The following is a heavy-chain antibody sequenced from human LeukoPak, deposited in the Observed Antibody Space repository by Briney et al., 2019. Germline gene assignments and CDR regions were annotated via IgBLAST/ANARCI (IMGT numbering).Heavy chain of an antibody. D-gene: IGHD3-10*01. Sequence: SETLSLTCAVYGGSFSGYYWSWIRQPPGKGLEWIEEINHSGSTNYNPSLKSRVTISVDTSKNQFSLKLSSVTAADTAVYYCARAYYYGSGSYYIRTYYYYYMDVWGKGTTVTVSS. CDR1: GGSFSGYY. V-gene: IGHV4-34*01. J-gene: IGHJ6*03. CDR2: INHSGST. CDR3: ARAYYYGSGSYYIRTYYYYYMDV.